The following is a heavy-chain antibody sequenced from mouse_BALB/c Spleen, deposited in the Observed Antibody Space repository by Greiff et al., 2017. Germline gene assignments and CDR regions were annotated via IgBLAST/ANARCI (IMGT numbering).Heavy chain of an antibody. Sequence: QVQLKESGPGLVAPSQSLSITCTVSGFSLSRYSVHWVRQPPGKGLEWLGMIWGGGSTDYNSALKSRLSISKDNSKSQVFLKMNSLQTDDTAMYYCASPIYYDYDVIAYWGQGTLVTVSA. V-gene: IGHV2-6-4*01. J-gene: IGHJ3*01. CDR3: ASPIYYDYDVIAY. D-gene: IGHD2-4*01. CDR1: GFSLSRYS. CDR2: IWGGGST.